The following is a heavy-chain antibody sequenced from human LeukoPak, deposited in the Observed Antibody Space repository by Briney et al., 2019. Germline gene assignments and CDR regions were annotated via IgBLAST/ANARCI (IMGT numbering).Heavy chain of an antibody. CDR3: ARDQTDCSRTSCYNVHYGMDV. J-gene: IGHJ6*02. D-gene: IGHD2-2*02. CDR2: INPSGGST. V-gene: IGHV1-46*01. CDR1: GYTFTSYY. Sequence: ASVKVSCKASGYTFTSYYMHWVRQAPGQGLEWTGIINPSGGSTSYAQKFQGRVTMTRDTSTNTVYMELSSLRSEDTAVYYCARDQTDCSRTSCYNVHYGMDVWGQGTTVTVSS.